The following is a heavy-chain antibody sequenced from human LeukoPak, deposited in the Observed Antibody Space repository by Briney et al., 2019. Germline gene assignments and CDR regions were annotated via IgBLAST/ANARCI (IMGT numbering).Heavy chain of an antibody. Sequence: PGGSLRLSCAASGFTFSGYWMSWVRQAPGKGLEWVANIKQDGSEKYYVDSVKGRFTISRDNAKNSLYLQMSSLRAEDTAVYYCARESEQLRLYVCDYWGEGSLVSVSS. J-gene: IGHJ4*02. CDR2: IKQDGSEK. D-gene: IGHD5-18*01. CDR3: ARESEQLRLYVCDY. CDR1: GFTFSGYW. V-gene: IGHV3-7*05.